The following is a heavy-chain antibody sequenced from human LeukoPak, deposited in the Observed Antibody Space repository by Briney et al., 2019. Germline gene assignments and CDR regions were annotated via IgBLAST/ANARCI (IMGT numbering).Heavy chain of an antibody. V-gene: IGHV1-2*02. CDR3: ARGGYYGSGSYYRSFDP. CDR2: INPNSGGT. CDR1: GYTFTGYY. J-gene: IGHJ5*02. Sequence: ASVKVSCKTSGYTFTGYYMHWVRQAPGQGLEWMGWINPNSGGTNYAQKFQGRVTMTRDTSISTAYMELSRLRSDDTAVYYCARGGYYGSGSYYRSFDPWGQGTLVTVSS. D-gene: IGHD3-10*01.